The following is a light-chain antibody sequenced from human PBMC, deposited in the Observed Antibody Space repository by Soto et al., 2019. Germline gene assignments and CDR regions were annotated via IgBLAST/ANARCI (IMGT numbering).Light chain of an antibody. V-gene: IGKV1-39*01. Sequence: DIQMTQSPSSLSASVGDRVTITCRACQSIERYLNWYQQKSGKAPKFLMYATSHLQSGVPSRFSGSGSGTEFTLTISGLQPEDFGSYYCQQTYTVPYTFGQGTKLEIE. CDR2: ATS. CDR3: QQTYTVPYT. J-gene: IGKJ2*01. CDR1: QSIERY.